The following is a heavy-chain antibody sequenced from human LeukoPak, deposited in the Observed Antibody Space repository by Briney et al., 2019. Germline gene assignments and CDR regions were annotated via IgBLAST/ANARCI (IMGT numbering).Heavy chain of an antibody. J-gene: IGHJ6*03. CDR1: GFTFNSFL. Sequence: PGGSLRLSCAASGFTFNSFLMHWVREAPGKGLMWVSYVSRDGVATQYADSVKGRFTISRDNAKNTLYLHMNSLRADDTAIYYCARAQGAPYPYYMDVWDKGTTVIVS. V-gene: IGHV3-74*01. CDR2: VSRDGVAT. D-gene: IGHD3-16*01. CDR3: ARAQGAPYPYYMDV.